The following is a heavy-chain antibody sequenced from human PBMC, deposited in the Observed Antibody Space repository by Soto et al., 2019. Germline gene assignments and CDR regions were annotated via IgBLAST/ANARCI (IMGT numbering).Heavy chain of an antibody. CDR1: GGSVSRGSYY. D-gene: IGHD3-22*01. J-gene: IGHJ6*02. V-gene: IGHV4-61*01. Sequence: QVQLQESGPGLVKPSETLSLTCTVSGGSVSRGSYYWSWIRQPPGKGLEWIGYFFNSGSTNYNPSLKSRVTISVDTSKNQFSLKLSFVTAADTAVYYCARDTHYYDSSGYDSYYYYGMDAWGQGTTVTVSS. CDR3: ARDTHYYDSSGYDSYYYYGMDA. CDR2: FFNSGST.